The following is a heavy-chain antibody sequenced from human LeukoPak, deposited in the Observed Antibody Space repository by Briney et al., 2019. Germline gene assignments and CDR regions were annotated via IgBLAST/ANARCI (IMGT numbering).Heavy chain of an antibody. Sequence: ASVKVSCKASGYTFTSYGISWVRQAPGQGLEWMGCISAYNGNTNYAQKLQGRVTMTTDTSTSTAYMELRSLRSGDTAVYYCARDLLVDTAMDGGLNWFDPWGQGTLVTVSS. CDR3: ARDLLVDTAMDGGLNWFDP. J-gene: IGHJ5*02. CDR2: ISAYNGNT. CDR1: GYTFTSYG. D-gene: IGHD5-18*01. V-gene: IGHV1-18*04.